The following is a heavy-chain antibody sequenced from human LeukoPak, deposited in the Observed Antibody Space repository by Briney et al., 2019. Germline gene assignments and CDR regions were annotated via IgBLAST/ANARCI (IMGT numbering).Heavy chain of an antibody. J-gene: IGHJ4*02. Sequence: GGSLRLSCAASGFTFSSYEMNWARQAPGKGLEWVSYISSSSSTIYYADSVKGRFTISRDNAKNSLYLQMNSLRAEDTAVYYCARNYYYDSSRTSLDYWGQGTLVTVSS. CDR2: ISSSSSTI. CDR1: GFTFSSYE. V-gene: IGHV3-48*01. D-gene: IGHD3-22*01. CDR3: ARNYYYDSSRTSLDY.